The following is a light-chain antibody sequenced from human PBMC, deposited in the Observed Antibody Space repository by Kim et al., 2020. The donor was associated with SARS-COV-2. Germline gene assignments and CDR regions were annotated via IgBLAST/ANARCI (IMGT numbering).Light chain of an antibody. CDR3: LQHQTLPYS. CDR1: QSINIF. CDR2: SAP. J-gene: IGKJ2*03. V-gene: IGKV1-17*03. Sequence: SASVGARVSITCRASQSINIFLAWFQQKPGKVPKRLIYSAPSLQSGVPSRFSGSGSGTEFTLTISSLQPEDSATYYCLQHQTLPYSFGQGTKLEI.